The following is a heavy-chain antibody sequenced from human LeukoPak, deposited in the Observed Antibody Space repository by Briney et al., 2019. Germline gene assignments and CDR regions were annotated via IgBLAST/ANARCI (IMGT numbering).Heavy chain of an antibody. J-gene: IGHJ4*02. CDR3: AKGEVPAAMLSPFDY. Sequence: GGSLRLSCAASGFTFSSYGMHWVRQAPGKGLEWVAVISYDGSNKYYAGSVKGRFTISRDNSKNTLYLQMNSLRAEDTAVYYCAKGEVPAAMLSPFDYWGQGTLVTVFS. CDR1: GFTFSSYG. D-gene: IGHD2-2*01. V-gene: IGHV3-30*18. CDR2: ISYDGSNK.